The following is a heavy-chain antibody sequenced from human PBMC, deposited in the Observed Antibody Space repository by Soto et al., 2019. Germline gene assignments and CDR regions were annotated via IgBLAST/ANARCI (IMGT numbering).Heavy chain of an antibody. Sequence: QVQLQESGPGLVKPSGTLSLTCAVSGGSISSSNWWSWVRQPPGKGLEWIGEIYHSGNTYYNPSLKIRVTILVDKSKNQFSLKLSSVTAADTAVYYCARVWTTVTNWFDPWGQGTLVTVSS. J-gene: IGHJ5*02. D-gene: IGHD4-17*01. CDR2: IYHSGNT. V-gene: IGHV4-4*02. CDR3: ARVWTTVTNWFDP. CDR1: GGSISSSNW.